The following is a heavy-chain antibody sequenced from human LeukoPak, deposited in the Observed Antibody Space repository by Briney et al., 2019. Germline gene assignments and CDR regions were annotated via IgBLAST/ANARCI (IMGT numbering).Heavy chain of an antibody. CDR2: IIPILGIA. CDR1: GGTFSSYA. CDR3: AREGYYGSGNYFDY. V-gene: IGHV1-69*04. D-gene: IGHD3-10*01. Sequence: SVKVSCKASGGTFSSYAISWVRQAPGQGLEWMGRIIPILGIANYAQKFQGRVTITADKSTSTAYMELSSLRSEDTAVYYCAREGYYGSGNYFDYWGQGTLVTVSS. J-gene: IGHJ4*02.